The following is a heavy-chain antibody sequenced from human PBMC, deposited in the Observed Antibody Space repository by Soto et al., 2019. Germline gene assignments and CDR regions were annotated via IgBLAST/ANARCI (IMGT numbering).Heavy chain of an antibody. CDR2: IYYSGST. V-gene: IGHV4-61*08. Sequence: SETMSLSWTVAGDSIGGRDYCWSLIRQPPGKGLEWIGCIYYSGSTNYNPSLKSRVTISVDTSKNQFSLKLSSVTAADTAVYYCARAWGFYFDFWARGILVTVSS. CDR3: ARAWGFYFDF. D-gene: IGHD1-26*01. CDR1: GDSIGGRDYC. J-gene: IGHJ4*02.